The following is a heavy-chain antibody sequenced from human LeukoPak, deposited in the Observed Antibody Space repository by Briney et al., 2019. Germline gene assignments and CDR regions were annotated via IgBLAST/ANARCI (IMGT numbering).Heavy chain of an antibody. CDR1: GFTFSSYS. V-gene: IGHV3-48*01. Sequence: RTGGSLRLSCAASGFTFSSYSMNWVRQAPGKGLEWVSYISSSSSTIYYADSVKGRFTISRDNAKNSLYLQMNSLRAEDTAVYYCARDTRPGSMTYIIGASDYWGQGTLVTVSS. J-gene: IGHJ4*02. CDR2: ISSSSSTI. CDR3: ARDTRPGSMTYIIGASDY. D-gene: IGHD2/OR15-2a*01.